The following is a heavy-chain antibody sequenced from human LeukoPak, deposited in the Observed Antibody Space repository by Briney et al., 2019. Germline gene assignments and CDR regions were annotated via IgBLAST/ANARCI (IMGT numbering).Heavy chain of an antibody. CDR2: IGGGGGST. J-gene: IGHJ6*03. CDR1: GFTFSNYA. V-gene: IGHV3-23*01. D-gene: IGHD2-21*01. Sequence: GGSLRLSCAASGFTFSNYAMNWVRQAPGKGLEWVSGIGGGGGSTYYADSVKGRFTVSRDNSKNTLYLQMNSLRAEDTAVYYCAKAGGDAYYHYYMDVWGKGTTVTVSS. CDR3: AKAGGDAYYHYYMDV.